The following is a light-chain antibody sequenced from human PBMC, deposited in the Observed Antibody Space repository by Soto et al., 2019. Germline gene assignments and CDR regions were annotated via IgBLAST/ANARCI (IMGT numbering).Light chain of an antibody. Sequence: DIQMTQSPPSLSASVGDRVTITCRASQGISNYLAWYQQIQGKVPNLLIYAASTLQSGVPSRFSGGGAGTDFTLTISILQPEDVATYYCQKYNSAPWTFGQGTKVEIK. J-gene: IGKJ1*01. CDR2: AAS. V-gene: IGKV1-27*01. CDR1: QGISNY. CDR3: QKYNSAPWT.